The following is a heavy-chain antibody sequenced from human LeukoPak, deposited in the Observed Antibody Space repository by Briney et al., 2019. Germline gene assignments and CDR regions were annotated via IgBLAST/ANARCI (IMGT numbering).Heavy chain of an antibody. CDR1: GFTFISYA. V-gene: IGHV3-23*01. CDR2: ISGSGGST. J-gene: IGHJ4*02. CDR3: AKESPAFDY. Sequence: GGSLRLSCAASGFTFISYAMSWVRQAPGKGLEWVSVISGSGGSTHYADSAKGRFTTSRDNSKNTLYLQMSSLRAEDTAVYYCAKESPAFDYWGQGTLVTVSS.